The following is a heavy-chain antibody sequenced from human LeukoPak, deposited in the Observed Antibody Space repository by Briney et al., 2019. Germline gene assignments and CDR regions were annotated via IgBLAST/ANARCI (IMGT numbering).Heavy chain of an antibody. V-gene: IGHV4-4*07. CDR1: GGSISSYY. Sequence: SETLSLTCTVSGGSISSYYWSWIRQPAGKGLEWIGRIYTSGSTNYNPSLKSRFTMSVDTSKNQFSLKLSSVTAADTAVYYCASRGVISGWPRDYLDYWGQGTLVTVSS. CDR2: IYTSGST. D-gene: IGHD6-19*01. CDR3: ASRGVISGWPRDYLDY. J-gene: IGHJ4*02.